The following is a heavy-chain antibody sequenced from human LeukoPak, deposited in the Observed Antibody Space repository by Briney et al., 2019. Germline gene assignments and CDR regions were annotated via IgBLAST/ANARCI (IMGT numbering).Heavy chain of an antibody. J-gene: IGHJ3*02. Sequence: ASVKVSCKASGYTFTSYGISWVRQAPGQGLEWMGWISAYNGNTNYAQKFQGRVTMTRDTSTSTVYMELSSLRSEDTAVYYCARDSVDSSGHSRGDDAFDIWGQGTMVTVSS. D-gene: IGHD3-22*01. CDR1: GYTFTSYG. V-gene: IGHV1-18*01. CDR2: ISAYNGNT. CDR3: ARDSVDSSGHSRGDDAFDI.